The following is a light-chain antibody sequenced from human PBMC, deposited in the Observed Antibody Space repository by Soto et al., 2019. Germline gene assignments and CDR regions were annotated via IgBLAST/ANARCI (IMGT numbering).Light chain of an antibody. V-gene: IGKV1-5*03. CDR2: EAS. CDR3: QQYADYPLT. CDR1: QSISTW. Sequence: DIQVTQSPSTLSASVGDRVTITCRASQSISTWLAWYQQKPGKAPKLLIYEASSLESGVPSRFGGSGSGTEFTLTISSLQPDDFATYFCQQYADYPLTFGGGTKVEIK. J-gene: IGKJ4*01.